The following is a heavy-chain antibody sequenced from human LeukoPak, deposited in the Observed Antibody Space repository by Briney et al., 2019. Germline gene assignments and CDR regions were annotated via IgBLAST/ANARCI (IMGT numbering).Heavy chain of an antibody. CDR2: INWNGGST. Sequence: GGSLRLSCAASGFTFADYGMSSVRQAPGKGLECGSGINWNGGSTGYADSVKGRFTISRDNAKNSLYLQMNSLRAEDTVLYYCERGRGYSYVEGKFDYWAQGTLVSVSS. D-gene: IGHD5-18*01. CDR3: ERGRGYSYVEGKFDY. V-gene: IGHV3-20*04. CDR1: GFTFADYG. J-gene: IGHJ4*02.